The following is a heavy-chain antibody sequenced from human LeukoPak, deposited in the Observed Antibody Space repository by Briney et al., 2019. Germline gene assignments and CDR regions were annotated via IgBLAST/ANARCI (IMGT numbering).Heavy chain of an antibody. CDR1: GGSISSYY. Sequence: PSETLSLTCTVSGGSISSYYWSWIRQPAGKGLEWIGRIYTSGSTNYNPSLKSRVTVSVDTSKNQFSLKLSSVTAADTAVYYCARGRSYSGYLYFDYWGQGTLVTVSS. D-gene: IGHD5-12*01. CDR3: ARGRSYSGYLYFDY. J-gene: IGHJ4*02. CDR2: IYTSGST. V-gene: IGHV4-4*07.